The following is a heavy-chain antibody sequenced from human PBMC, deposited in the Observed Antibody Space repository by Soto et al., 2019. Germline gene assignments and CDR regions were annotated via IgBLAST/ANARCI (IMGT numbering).Heavy chain of an antibody. Sequence: GGSLRLSCAASGFTFSSYAMHWVRQAPGKGLEWVAVISYDGSNKYYADSVKGRFTIYRDNSKNTLYLQMNSLRAEDTAVYYCASVDTAMIIFDYWGQGTLVTVSS. V-gene: IGHV3-30*04. CDR2: ISYDGSNK. D-gene: IGHD5-18*01. CDR3: ASVDTAMIIFDY. CDR1: GFTFSSYA. J-gene: IGHJ4*02.